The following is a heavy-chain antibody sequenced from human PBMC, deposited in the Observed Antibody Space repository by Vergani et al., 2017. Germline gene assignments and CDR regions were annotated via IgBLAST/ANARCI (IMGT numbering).Heavy chain of an antibody. Sequence: QVRLEESGPGLVKPSETLSLTCSVSGYSIGSGFYWAWIRQSPGKGLEWIGSINYVGRTYYIPSLQSRATVFVDTSKNQFSLQLNSVTPEDTAVYYCAREWEQQLSNWGQGTLVTVSS. CDR1: GYSIGSGFY. V-gene: IGHV4-38-2*02. CDR3: AREWEQQLSN. CDR2: INYVGRT. J-gene: IGHJ4*02. D-gene: IGHD6-13*01.